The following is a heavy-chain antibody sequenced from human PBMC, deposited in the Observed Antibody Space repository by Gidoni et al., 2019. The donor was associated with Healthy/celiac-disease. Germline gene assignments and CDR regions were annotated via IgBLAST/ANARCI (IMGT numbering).Heavy chain of an antibody. V-gene: IGHV2-70*04. CDR3: ARMKSEWELRTEEDRYYFDY. Sequence: QVTLKESGPALVKPTQTLTLTSTYSGFSLSTSAMRVCWIRQPPGKAREWLARIDWDDDKFYSTSLKTRLTISKDTSKNQVVLTMTNMDPVDTATYYCARMKSEWELRTEEDRYYFDYWGQGTLVTVSS. CDR2: IDWDDDK. J-gene: IGHJ4*02. D-gene: IGHD1-26*01. CDR1: GFSLSTSAMR.